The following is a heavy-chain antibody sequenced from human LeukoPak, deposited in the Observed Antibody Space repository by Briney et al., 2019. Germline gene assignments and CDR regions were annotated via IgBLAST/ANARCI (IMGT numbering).Heavy chain of an antibody. J-gene: IGHJ4*02. CDR2: ISYDGSNK. Sequence: GGSLRLSSAASGFTFSSYAMHWVRQAPGKGLEWVAVISYDGSNKYYADSVKGRFTISRDNSKNTLYLQMNSLRAEDTAVYYCAREGSSGYYFFDYWGQGTLVTVSS. CDR3: AREGSSGYYFFDY. CDR1: GFTFSSYA. D-gene: IGHD3-22*01. V-gene: IGHV3-30*04.